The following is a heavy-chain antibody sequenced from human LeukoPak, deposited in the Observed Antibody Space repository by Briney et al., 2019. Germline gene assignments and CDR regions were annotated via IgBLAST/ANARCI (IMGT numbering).Heavy chain of an antibody. J-gene: IGHJ4*02. CDR2: ISGSGSST. V-gene: IGHV3-23*01. CDR3: TRPSDYDSSDYSGPDH. D-gene: IGHD3-22*01. CDR1: GFTFNSYA. Sequence: GGSLRLSCAASGFTFNSYAMTWVRQAPGKGLEWVSTISGSGSSTYYADSVKGRFTISRDNSRNTLFLQVNSLRAEETAVYYCTRPSDYDSSDYSGPDHWGQGILVTVSS.